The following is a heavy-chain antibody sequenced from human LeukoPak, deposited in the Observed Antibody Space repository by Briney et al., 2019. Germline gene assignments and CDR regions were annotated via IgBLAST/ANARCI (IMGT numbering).Heavy chain of an antibody. J-gene: IGHJ4*02. Sequence: GGSLRLSCAASGFTFSSYAMHWVRQAPGKGLEWVAVISYDGSNKYYADSVKGRFTISRDNSKNTLYLQMNSLRAEDTAVYYCAKDRVVITWTTPDYWGQGTLVTVSS. CDR3: AKDRVVITWTTPDY. CDR1: GFTFSSYA. CDR2: ISYDGSNK. D-gene: IGHD3-22*01. V-gene: IGHV3-30*04.